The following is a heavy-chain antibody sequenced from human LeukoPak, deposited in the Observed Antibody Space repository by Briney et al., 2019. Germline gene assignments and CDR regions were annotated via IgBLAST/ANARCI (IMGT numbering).Heavy chain of an antibody. CDR2: ISYDGSNK. CDR3: AKDTEHGSSGWCGWALDY. J-gene: IGHJ4*02. CDR1: GFTFSSYW. D-gene: IGHD6-19*01. Sequence: GGSLRLSCAASGFTFSSYWMSWVRQAPGKGLEWVAVISYDGSNKYYADSVKGRFTISRDNSKNTLYLQMNSLRAEDTAVYYCAKDTEHGSSGWCGWALDYWGQGTLVTVSS. V-gene: IGHV3-30*18.